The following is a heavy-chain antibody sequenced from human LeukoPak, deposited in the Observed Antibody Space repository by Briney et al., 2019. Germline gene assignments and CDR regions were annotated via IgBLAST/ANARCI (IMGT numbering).Heavy chain of an antibody. J-gene: IGHJ4*02. Sequence: SQTLSLTCTVSGASITGCNSYWTWIRQSPGKGLEWIGYIFYGGNTLYNPSLESRVTISLNPSKNQFSLNLSSVTAADTAVYYCARSFPRRYFDWRLYYWGQRALVTVSS. CDR2: IFYGGNT. CDR3: ARSFPRRYFDWRLYY. CDR1: GASITGCNSY. D-gene: IGHD3-9*01. V-gene: IGHV4-30-4*01.